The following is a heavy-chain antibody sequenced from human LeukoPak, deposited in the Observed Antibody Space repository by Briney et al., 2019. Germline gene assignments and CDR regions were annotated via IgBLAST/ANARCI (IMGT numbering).Heavy chain of an antibody. CDR2: MNPNSGNT. CDR3: ARDRGLTYYDFWSGTNYYYGMDV. V-gene: IGHV1-8*01. Sequence: ASVKVSCKASGYTFTSYDIHWVRQATGQGLEWMGWMNPNSGNTGYAQKFQGRVTMTRNTSISTAYMELSSLRSEDTAVYYCARDRGLTYYDFWSGTNYYYGMDVWGQGTTVTVSS. D-gene: IGHD3-3*01. CDR1: GYTFTSYD. J-gene: IGHJ6*02.